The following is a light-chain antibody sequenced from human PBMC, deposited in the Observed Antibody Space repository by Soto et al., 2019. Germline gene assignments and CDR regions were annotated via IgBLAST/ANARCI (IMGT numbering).Light chain of an antibody. CDR3: QQYNSHWT. CDR1: QGISNR. J-gene: IGKJ1*01. Sequence: DVQMTQSPSTLSASVGDRVTITCRASQGISNRLAWYQQKPGKAPKLLIYQASSLTSGVPSRFGGSGSGTEFTLTITSLQPDDFATYYCQQYNSHWTFGQGTKVEIK. V-gene: IGKV1-5*03. CDR2: QAS.